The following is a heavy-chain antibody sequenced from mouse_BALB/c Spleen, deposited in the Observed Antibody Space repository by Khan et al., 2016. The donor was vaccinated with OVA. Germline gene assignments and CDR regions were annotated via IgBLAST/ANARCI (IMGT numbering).Heavy chain of an antibody. V-gene: IGHV3-2*02. D-gene: IGHD1-2*01. J-gene: IGHJ2*01. CDR2: ISYSGST. CDR1: GYSITSGYG. CDR3: ARTARIKY. Sequence: EVKLLESGPGLVKPSQSLSLTCTVTGYSITSGYGWNWIRQFPGNKLEWMGYISYSGSTNYNPSLKSRISFTRDTSKNQFFLQLNSVTTEDRATYYCARTARIKYWGQGTTLTVSS.